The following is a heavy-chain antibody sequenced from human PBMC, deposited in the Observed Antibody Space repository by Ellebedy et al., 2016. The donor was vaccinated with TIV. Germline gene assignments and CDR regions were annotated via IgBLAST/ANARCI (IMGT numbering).Heavy chain of an antibody. CDR2: IPRDSDAM. D-gene: IGHD3-3*01. CDR1: GFTFSSFS. V-gene: IGHV3-48*04. CDR3: ARGGYDFWNPRY. Sequence: PGGSLRLSCSASGFTFSSFSMNWVRQAPGKGLEWVSYIPRDSDAMSYADSVKGRFTISRDNAKNSLYLQMNSLRAEDTAVYYGARGGYDFWNPRYWGQGTLVTVSS. J-gene: IGHJ4*02.